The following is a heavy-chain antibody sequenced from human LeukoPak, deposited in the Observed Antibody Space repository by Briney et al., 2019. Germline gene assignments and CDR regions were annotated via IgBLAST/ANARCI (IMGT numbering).Heavy chain of an antibody. CDR1: GFTFSSNS. J-gene: IGHJ4*02. V-gene: IGHV3-48*01. Sequence: PGGSLRLSCAASGFTFSSNSMNWVRQAPGKGLEWVSYISSSRSTIYYVDSVKGRFTISRDNAKNSLYLQMNSLRAEDTAVYYCAREAPYCSSTSCYAVNSFDYWGQGTLVTVSS. CDR2: ISSSRSTI. CDR3: AREAPYCSSTSCYAVNSFDY. D-gene: IGHD2-2*01.